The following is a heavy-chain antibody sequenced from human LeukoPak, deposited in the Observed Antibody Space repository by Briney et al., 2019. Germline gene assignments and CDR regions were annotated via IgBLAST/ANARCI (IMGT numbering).Heavy chain of an antibody. CDR2: IYYSGST. J-gene: IGHJ4*02. CDR3: ARLYSHVYSSGTY. Sequence: SETLSLTCTVSGGSISSSSYYWGWIRQPPGKGLEWIGSIYYSGSTYYNPSLKSRVTISVDTSKNQFSLKLSSVTAADTAVYYCARLYSHVYSSGTYWGQGTLVTVSS. CDR1: GGSISSSSYY. D-gene: IGHD6-19*01. V-gene: IGHV4-39*01.